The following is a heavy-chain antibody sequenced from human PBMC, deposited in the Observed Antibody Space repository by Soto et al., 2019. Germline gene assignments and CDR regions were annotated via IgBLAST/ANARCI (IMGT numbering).Heavy chain of an antibody. V-gene: IGHV4-4*07. CDR3: ARDREAGYNFYYGMDV. CDR2: IYTSASI. J-gene: IGHJ6*02. D-gene: IGHD6-19*01. CDR1: GADINTYS. Sequence: LSLTCSVSGADINTYSWTWIRQPAGKGLEWIGRIYTSASINYNPSLKGRVTLSVDTSTNQVSLRLASVTAADTAIYYCARDREAGYNFYYGMDVWGQGTTVTVSS.